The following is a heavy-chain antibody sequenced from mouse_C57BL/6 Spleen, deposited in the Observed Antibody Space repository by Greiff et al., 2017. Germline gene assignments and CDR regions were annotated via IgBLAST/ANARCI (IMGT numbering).Heavy chain of an antibody. CDR2: INPNYGTT. V-gene: IGHV1-39*01. Sequence: EVQLQQSGPELVKPGASVKISCKASGYSFTDYNMNWVKQSNGKSLEWIGVINPNYGTTSYNQKFKGKATLTVDQSSSTAYMQLNSLTSEDSAVYYWAGGYYGSRDWYFDVWGTGTTVTVSS. CDR3: AGGYYGSRDWYFDV. CDR1: GYSFTDYN. D-gene: IGHD1-1*01. J-gene: IGHJ1*03.